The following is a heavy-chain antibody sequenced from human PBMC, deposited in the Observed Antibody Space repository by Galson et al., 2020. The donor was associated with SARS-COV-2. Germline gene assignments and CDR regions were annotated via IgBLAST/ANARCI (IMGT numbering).Heavy chain of an antibody. D-gene: IGHD1-7*01. CDR3: ATYNWDLRAFDF. CDR2: VYYNGGT. Sequence: SETLSLTCTVSGGSISSSIYYWAWIRQPPGKGLEWIGSVYYNGGTYYNPSLKSRVTISIDTSKNQFSLKLSSVTAADTAVFYCATYNWDLRAFDFWGLGTMVTVSS. J-gene: IGHJ3*01. CDR1: GGSISSSIYY. V-gene: IGHV4-39*01.